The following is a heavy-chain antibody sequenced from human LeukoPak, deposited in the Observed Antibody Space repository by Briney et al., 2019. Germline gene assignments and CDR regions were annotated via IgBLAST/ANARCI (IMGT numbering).Heavy chain of an antibody. CDR3: ARDLGLLSMVY. CDR2: IWYDGSNK. Sequence: SGGSLRLSCAASGFTFSSYGMHWVRQAPGKGLEWVAVIWYDGSNKYYGDSVKGRFTISRDNSKKTLYLQMNSLRAEDTAVYYCARDLGLLSMVYWGQGTLVTVSS. CDR1: GFTFSSYG. J-gene: IGHJ4*02. D-gene: IGHD2/OR15-2a*01. V-gene: IGHV3-33*01.